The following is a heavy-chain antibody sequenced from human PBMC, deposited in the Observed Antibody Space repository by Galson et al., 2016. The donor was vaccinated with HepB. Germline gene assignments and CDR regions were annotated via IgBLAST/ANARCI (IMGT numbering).Heavy chain of an antibody. CDR3: ANDAALLWFGEPQGFDP. CDR1: GFMFRSYA. V-gene: IGHV3-23*01. J-gene: IGHJ5*02. D-gene: IGHD3-10*01. CDR2: IGGGGGSR. Sequence: SLRLSCAASGFMFRSYAMSWVRQAPGKGLEWVSVIGGGGGSRYYADSVKGRFTVSRDSSKNTLHLQMSSLRAEDTAVYFCANDAALLWFGEPQGFDPWGQGTLVTVSS.